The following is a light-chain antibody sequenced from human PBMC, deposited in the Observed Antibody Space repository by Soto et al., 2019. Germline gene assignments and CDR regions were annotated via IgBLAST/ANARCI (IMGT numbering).Light chain of an antibody. J-gene: IGKJ1*01. CDR2: GAS. CDR3: QYYDTSRT. Sequence: PGERATLSCRASQDVASTYLAWYQQKPGQAPRLLIYGASGRAAGVAERFSGSGSGTQFTLTISRLEPEDFAVYYCQYYDTSRTFAQGTRVE. CDR1: QDVASTY. V-gene: IGKV3-20*01.